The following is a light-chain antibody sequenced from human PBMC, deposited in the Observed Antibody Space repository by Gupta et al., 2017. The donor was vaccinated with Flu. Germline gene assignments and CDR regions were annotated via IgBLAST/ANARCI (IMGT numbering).Light chain of an antibody. CDR2: EVS. CDR3: SSYALGVG. J-gene: IGLJ2*01. Sequence: QSALTQPPSASGSPGQSVTISCTGTSSDLGGYKYVSWYQQHPGNAPKLMISEVSKRPSGVPDRFSGSKSGNTASLTVSGLQAEDEAVYFCSSYALGVGFGGGTKLTVL. CDR1: SSDLGGYKY. V-gene: IGLV2-8*01.